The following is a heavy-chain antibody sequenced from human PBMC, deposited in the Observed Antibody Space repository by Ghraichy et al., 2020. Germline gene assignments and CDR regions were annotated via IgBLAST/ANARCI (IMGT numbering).Heavy chain of an antibody. CDR1: GYTFSSFA. V-gene: IGHV3-23*01. D-gene: IGHD1/OR15-1a*01. J-gene: IGHJ4*02. CDR2: IDGSGTST. CDR3: AREATTQTLDF. Sequence: GGSLRLSCAASGYTFSSFAMSWVRQAPGKGLEWVSAIDGSGTSTYYADAVKGRFTISRDNSKNTLYLQVNSLRAEDTAVYYCAREATTQTLDFWGQGTLVTVSS.